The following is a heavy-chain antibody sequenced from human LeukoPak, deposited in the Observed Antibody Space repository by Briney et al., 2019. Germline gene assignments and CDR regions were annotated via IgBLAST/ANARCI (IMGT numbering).Heavy chain of an antibody. Sequence: GASVKVSCKASGYTFTGYYMHWVRQAPGQGLEWMGWINPNSGGTNYAQKFQGRVTMTRDTSISTAYMELSRLRSDDTAVYYCARVVALSGSLKSVIGYWGQGTLVTVSS. CDR2: INPNSGGT. CDR1: GYTFTGYY. J-gene: IGHJ4*02. D-gene: IGHD1-26*01. CDR3: ARVVALSGSLKSVIGY. V-gene: IGHV1-2*02.